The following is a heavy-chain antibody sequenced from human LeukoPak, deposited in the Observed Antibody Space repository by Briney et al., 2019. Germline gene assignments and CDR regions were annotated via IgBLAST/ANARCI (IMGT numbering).Heavy chain of an antibody. CDR1: GFTFTDYH. V-gene: IGHV1-2*02. CDR3: ARGLSPTITNWLDP. J-gene: IGHJ5*02. Sequence: AAVKVSYKASGFTFTDYHIHWVRQAPGRGLEWMGYIKSNTGDRQYAQNFQGRVTMTGDTSISTAYIELSSLKSDDTAVYYCARGLSPTITNWLDPWGQGTLVTVSS. D-gene: IGHD5-24*01. CDR2: IKSNTGDR.